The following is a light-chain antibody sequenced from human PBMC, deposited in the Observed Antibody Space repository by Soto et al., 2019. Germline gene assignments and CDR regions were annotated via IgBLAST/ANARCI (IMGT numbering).Light chain of an antibody. Sequence: DIQMTQSPSTLSGSVGDRVTITCRASQTIISWLAWYQQKPGKAPKLLIYKASTLKSGVPSRFSGSGSGTEFTLTISSLQPDEFAPYYCQHYNSYSEAFGQGTKVELK. CDR1: QTIISW. CDR3: QHYNSYSEA. V-gene: IGKV1-5*03. J-gene: IGKJ1*01. CDR2: KAS.